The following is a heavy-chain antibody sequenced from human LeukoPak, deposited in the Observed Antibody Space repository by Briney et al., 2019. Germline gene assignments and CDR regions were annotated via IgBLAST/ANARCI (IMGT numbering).Heavy chain of an antibody. V-gene: IGHV3-11*01. CDR3: ASGVRDGYNYYFDY. D-gene: IGHD5-24*01. J-gene: IGHJ4*02. Sequence: GSLRLSCAASGFTFSDYYMSWIRQPPGKGLEWVSYIGSSVSTIYYADSVKGRFTISWDNAKNSLYLQMNSLRAEDTAVYYCASGVRDGYNYYFDYWGQGTLVTVSS. CDR1: GFTFSDYY. CDR2: IGSSVSTI.